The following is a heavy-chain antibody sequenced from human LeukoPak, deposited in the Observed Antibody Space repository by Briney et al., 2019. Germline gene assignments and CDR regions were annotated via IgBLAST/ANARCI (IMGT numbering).Heavy chain of an antibody. J-gene: IGHJ4*02. CDR1: GFTFSSYS. CDR3: ARAHHRRVYDYVWGSYPY. Sequence: GGSLRLSCAASGFTFSSYSMNWVRQAPGKGLEWVSSISSSSSYIYYADSVKGRFTISRDNAKNSVYVQMNRLRGEDTAVYYCARAHHRRVYDYVWGSYPYWGQGTLVTVSS. D-gene: IGHD3-16*02. CDR2: ISSSSSYI. V-gene: IGHV3-21*01.